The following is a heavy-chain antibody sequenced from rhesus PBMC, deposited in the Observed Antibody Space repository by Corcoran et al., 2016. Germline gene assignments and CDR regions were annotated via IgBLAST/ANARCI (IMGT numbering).Heavy chain of an antibody. CDR3: AGDPSITMIVVITQKWYFDL. Sequence: QVQLVQSGAEVKKPGSSVKVSCKASGYTLTDYFMHWVRQAPRPGLEWMGWINPYNGNTKYAQKFQGRITMTRETSTSTAYMELSSLRSEDTAVYYCAGDPSITMIVVITQKWYFDLWGPGTPITISS. CDR2: INPYNGNT. J-gene: IGHJ2*01. CDR1: GYTLTDYF. V-gene: IGHV1S2*01. D-gene: IGHD3-28*01.